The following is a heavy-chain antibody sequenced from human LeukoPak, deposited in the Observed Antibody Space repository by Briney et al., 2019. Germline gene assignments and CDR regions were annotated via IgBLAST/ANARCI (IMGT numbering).Heavy chain of an antibody. CDR1: GDSVTSGGNY. D-gene: IGHD7-27*01. Sequence: SETLSLTCTVSGDSVTSGGNYWSWIRQSPGKGLEWIAYIYSSGKTFYNPSLQTRVTISVDPSKNQFSLKLTSVTAADTAVYFCANGGVLTADAFDIWGQGTMVIVSS. CDR3: ANGGVLTADAFDI. CDR2: IYSSGKT. V-gene: IGHV4-61*08. J-gene: IGHJ3*02.